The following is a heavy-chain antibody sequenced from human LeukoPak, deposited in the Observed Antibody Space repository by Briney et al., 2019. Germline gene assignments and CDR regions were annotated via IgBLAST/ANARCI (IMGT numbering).Heavy chain of an antibody. D-gene: IGHD5-12*01. V-gene: IGHV3-23*01. CDR3: AKDRSQRSGLDY. J-gene: IGHJ4*02. Sequence: GGSLRLSCAATGFTFTSYAMSWVRQAPGKGLEWVSAIGVRGDSTNYADSVKGRFTISRDNSKNTLYLQMNSLRAEDTAVYYCAKDRSQRSGLDYWGQGTLVTVSS. CDR2: IGVRGDST. CDR1: GFTFTSYA.